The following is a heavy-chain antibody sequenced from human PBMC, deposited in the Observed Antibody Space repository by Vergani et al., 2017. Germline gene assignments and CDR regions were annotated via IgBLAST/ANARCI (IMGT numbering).Heavy chain of an antibody. D-gene: IGHD3-9*01. CDR3: VRDKTYYYTLIGYAGYYFDS. J-gene: IGHJ4*02. Sequence: QVQLQESGPGLVRPSETLSLTCTVSAYSISSGFFWGWIRQPPGKGLEWIGSMDYNGLAYYSPSLKSRVTISVDTPKNHFSLKLSSVTAADTAVYYCVRDKTYYYTLIGYAGYYFDSWGQGALVTVS. CDR1: AYSISSGFF. V-gene: IGHV4-38-2*02. CDR2: MDYNGLA.